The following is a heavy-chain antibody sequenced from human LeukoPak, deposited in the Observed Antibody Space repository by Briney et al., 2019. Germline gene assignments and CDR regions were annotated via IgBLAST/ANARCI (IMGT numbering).Heavy chain of an antibody. V-gene: IGHV3-20*04. CDR1: GFTFDDYG. Sequence: PGGSLRLSCAVSGFTFDDYGMSWVRQAPGKGLEWVSGINWNGGSTGYADSVKGRFTISRDNAKNSLYLQMNSLGAEDTALYYCARAPAYYYYMDVWGKGTTVTVSS. CDR2: INWNGGST. CDR3: ARAPAYYYYMDV. J-gene: IGHJ6*03.